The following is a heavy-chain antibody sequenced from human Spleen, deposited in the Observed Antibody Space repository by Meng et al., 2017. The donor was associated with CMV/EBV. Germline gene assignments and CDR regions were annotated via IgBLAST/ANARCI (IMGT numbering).Heavy chain of an antibody. V-gene: IGHV3-7*01. CDR2: IKQDESEI. CDR3: ARSMLEVNRYYYGMDV. CDR1: GFIFSNYG. J-gene: IGHJ6*04. Sequence: GESLKISCATSGFIFSNYGIHWVRQAPGKGLEWVGNIKQDESEIQYVGSVKGRFTITRDNAKNSLFLQMNSLRAEDTAVYYCARSMLEVNRYYYGMDVWGEGTPVTVSS. D-gene: IGHD3-3*01.